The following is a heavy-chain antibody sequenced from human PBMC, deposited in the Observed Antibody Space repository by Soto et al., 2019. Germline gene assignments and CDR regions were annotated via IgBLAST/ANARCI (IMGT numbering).Heavy chain of an antibody. CDR2: IGGRGGSA. V-gene: IGHV3-23*01. CDR1: GFIFSNYA. Sequence: LRLSCAASGFIFSNYAMNWVRQAPGKGLEWVSVIGGRGGSAYYADSVQGRFTISRDNSKNTLSLQMSSLTADDTAIYYCVREGRGSFDFWGRGTMVTVSS. J-gene: IGHJ3*01. CDR3: VREGRGSFDF. D-gene: IGHD5-12*01.